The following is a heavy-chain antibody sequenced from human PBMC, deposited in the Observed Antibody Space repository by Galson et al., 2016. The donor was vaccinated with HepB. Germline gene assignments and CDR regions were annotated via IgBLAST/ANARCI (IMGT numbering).Heavy chain of an antibody. D-gene: IGHD2-2*01. CDR2: ISGGGDST. Sequence: SLRLSCAASGFTFSSYAMSWFRQAPGKGLDWVSSISGGGDSTFYADSVKGRFSISRDNSKDTPYLQLNSLRADDTAVYYCAKGNIDYLPAAPYAWGQGTLVTVSS. J-gene: IGHJ5*02. CDR3: AKGNIDYLPAAPYA. V-gene: IGHV3-23*01. CDR1: GFTFSSYA.